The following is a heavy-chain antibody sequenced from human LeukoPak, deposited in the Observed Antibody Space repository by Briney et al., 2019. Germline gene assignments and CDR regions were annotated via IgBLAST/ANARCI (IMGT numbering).Heavy chain of an antibody. D-gene: IGHD3-10*01. Sequence: SETLSLTCTVSGGSISSGSYYWSWLRQPAGKGLEWIGRIYTSGSTNYNPSLKSRVTISVDTSKNQFSLKLSSVTAADTAVYYCARTTMVRGTYYMDVWGKGTTVTISS. V-gene: IGHV4-61*02. CDR3: ARTTMVRGTYYMDV. CDR1: GGSISSGSYY. CDR2: IYTSGST. J-gene: IGHJ6*03.